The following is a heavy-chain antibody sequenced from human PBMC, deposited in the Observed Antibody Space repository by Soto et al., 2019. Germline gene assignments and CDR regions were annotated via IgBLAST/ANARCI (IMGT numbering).Heavy chain of an antibody. Sequence: SETLSLTCTVSGGSISGYYWSWIRQPPGKGLEWIGYIYYSGGPSYNPSLRSRLTISLDTSKNQFSLTLTSVTAADTAVYYCAREDSSGYKSFDHWGQGTLVTVSS. CDR1: GGSISGYY. CDR2: IYYSGGP. D-gene: IGHD3-22*01. V-gene: IGHV4-59*01. J-gene: IGHJ4*02. CDR3: AREDSSGYKSFDH.